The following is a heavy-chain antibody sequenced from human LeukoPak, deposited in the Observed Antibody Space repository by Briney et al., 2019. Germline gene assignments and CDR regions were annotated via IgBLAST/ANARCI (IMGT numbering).Heavy chain of an antibody. CDR3: AREGYRGYEGWFDP. CDR2: INWNGNT. D-gene: IGHD5-12*01. CDR1: EFTFSSYA. J-gene: IGHJ5*02. V-gene: IGHV3-20*01. Sequence: PGGSLRLSCAASEFTFSSYAMSWVRQAPGKGLEWVSGINWNGNTNYADSVKGRFTISRDNAKNSLYLQMNSLRAEDTALYHCAREGYRGYEGWFDPWGQGTLVTVSS.